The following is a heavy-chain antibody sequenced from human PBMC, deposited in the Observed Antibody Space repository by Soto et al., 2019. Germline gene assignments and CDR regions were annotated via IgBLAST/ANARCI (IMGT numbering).Heavy chain of an antibody. V-gene: IGHV1-3*01. D-gene: IGHD4-4*01. CDR2: INAGNGNT. CDR3: ARDGSPNRDDHSSYKY. CDR1: GYTFTNYA. J-gene: IGHJ4*02. Sequence: ASVKVSCKASGYTFTNYAMHWVRQAPGQRLEWMGWINAGNGNTKYSQKFQGRVTITRDTSANTAYMELSSLRSEDTAVYYCARDGSPNRDDHSSYKYWGQGTLVTVSS.